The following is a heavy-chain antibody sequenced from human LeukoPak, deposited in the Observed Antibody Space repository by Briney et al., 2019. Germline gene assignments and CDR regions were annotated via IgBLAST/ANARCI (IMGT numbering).Heavy chain of an antibody. CDR1: GGSFSGYY. J-gene: IGHJ4*02. D-gene: IGHD3-10*01. V-gene: IGHV4-34*01. Sequence: SETLSLTCAVYGGSFSGYYWSWIRQPPGKGLEWIGEINHSGSTNYNPSLKSRVTISVDTSKNQFSLKLSSVTAADTAVYYCASFSLNSNSGGYFVYWGQGTLVTVSS. CDR3: ASFSLNSNSGGYFVY. CDR2: INHSGST.